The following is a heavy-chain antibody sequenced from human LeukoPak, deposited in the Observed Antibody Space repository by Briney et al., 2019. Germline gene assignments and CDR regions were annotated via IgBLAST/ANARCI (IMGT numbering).Heavy chain of an antibody. CDR3: AKDLLRSSSWYTNIGLGMDV. J-gene: IGHJ6*02. CDR1: GFTFSSYG. D-gene: IGHD6-13*01. Sequence: GGSLRLSCAASGFTFSSYGMHWVRQAPGKGLEWVAVISYDGSNKYYADSVKGRFTISRDNSKNTLYLQMNSLRAEDTAVYYCAKDLLRSSSWYTNIGLGMDVWGQGTTVTVSS. V-gene: IGHV3-30*18. CDR2: ISYDGSNK.